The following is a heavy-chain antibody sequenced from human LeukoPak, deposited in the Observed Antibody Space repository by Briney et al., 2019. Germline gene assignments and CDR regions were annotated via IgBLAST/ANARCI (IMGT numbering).Heavy chain of an antibody. J-gene: IGHJ6*02. CDR3: ARDRTMVRGLANYFYGMDV. CDR2: ISTSGRTT. D-gene: IGHD3-10*01. V-gene: IGHV3-48*03. Sequence: PGGSLRLSCAASGFSFSSDELNWGRQAPGKGLEWLSYISTSGRTTYYADSVKGRFTISRDNAKNSLYLQMSSLRAEDTAVYYCARDRTMVRGLANYFYGMDVWGQGTTVIVSS. CDR1: GFSFSSDE.